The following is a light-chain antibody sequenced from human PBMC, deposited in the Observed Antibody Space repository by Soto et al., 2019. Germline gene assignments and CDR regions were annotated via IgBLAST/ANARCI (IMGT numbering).Light chain of an antibody. J-gene: IGKJ1*01. CDR2: GAS. CDR1: QGISSY. Sequence: DIQLTQSPSFLSASVGDRVTITCRASQGISSYLAWYQQRPGKAPKLLMYGASTLQSGVPSRFSGSASGTTFTLTINNLQPEDFSTVYCQQLNNFPRTFGQGTKVE. V-gene: IGKV1-9*01. CDR3: QQLNNFPRT.